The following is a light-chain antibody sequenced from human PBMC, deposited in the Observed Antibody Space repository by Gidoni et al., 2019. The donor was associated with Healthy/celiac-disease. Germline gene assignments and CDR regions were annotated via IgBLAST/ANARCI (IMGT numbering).Light chain of an antibody. CDR1: QSVSSSY. CDR3: QQYGSSLKT. CDR2: VAS. J-gene: IGKJ2*01. Sequence: IVLTQSPGTLYLSPGERATLSCRASQSVSSSYLAWYQQKPGQAPRLLIYVASSRATGIPDRFSGSGSGTDFTLTISRLEPEDFAVYYCQQYGSSLKTFGQXTKLEIK. V-gene: IGKV3-20*01.